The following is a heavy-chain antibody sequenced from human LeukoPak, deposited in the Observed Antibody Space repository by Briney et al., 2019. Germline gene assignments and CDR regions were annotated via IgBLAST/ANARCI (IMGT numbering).Heavy chain of an antibody. Sequence: GGSLRLSCAASGFRSSNYWMTWVRQPPGKGLEWVANIRHDRGEKYCVDSVKGRFTISRDNAKNSLYLPMDSLRADDTAVYYCTRGQPLDKWGQGTLVIVSS. V-gene: IGHV3-7*03. CDR2: IRHDRGEK. CDR1: GFRSSNYW. D-gene: IGHD6-13*01. J-gene: IGHJ4*02. CDR3: TRGQPLDK.